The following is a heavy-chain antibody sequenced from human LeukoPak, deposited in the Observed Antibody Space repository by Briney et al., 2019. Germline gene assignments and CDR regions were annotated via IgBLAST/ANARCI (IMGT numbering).Heavy chain of an antibody. D-gene: IGHD3-22*01. V-gene: IGHV3-33*08. Sequence: GGSLRLSCAASGFTFSHYAMHWVRQAPGKGLEWVAVIWYDGSNKYYADSVKGRFTISRDNSKNTLYLEMNSLRAEDTAVYYCARDYYYDSSGYWDYYFDYWGQGTLVSVSS. J-gene: IGHJ4*02. CDR2: IWYDGSNK. CDR3: ARDYYYDSSGYWDYYFDY. CDR1: GFTFSHYA.